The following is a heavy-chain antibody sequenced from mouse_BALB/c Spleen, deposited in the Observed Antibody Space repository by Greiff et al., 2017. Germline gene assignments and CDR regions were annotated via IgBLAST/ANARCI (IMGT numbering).Heavy chain of an antibody. CDR2: ISSGGSYT. Sequence: EVQVVESGGDLVKPGGSLKLSCAASGFTFSSYGMSWVRQTPDKRLEWVATISSGGSYTYYPDSVKGRFTISRDNAKNTLYLQMSSLKSEDTAMYYCARPGYRYERFAYWGLGTLVTVSA. CDR1: GFTFSSYG. J-gene: IGHJ3*01. CDR3: ARPGYRYERFAY. D-gene: IGHD2-14*01. V-gene: IGHV5-6*01.